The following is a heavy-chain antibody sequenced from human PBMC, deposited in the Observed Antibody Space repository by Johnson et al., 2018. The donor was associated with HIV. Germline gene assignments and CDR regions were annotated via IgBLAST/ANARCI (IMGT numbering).Heavy chain of an antibody. CDR2: IRSKAYGGTT. D-gene: IGHD4-17*01. CDR3: ARSSPTVTTGGAFEI. V-gene: IGHV3-49*04. CDR1: GFTFGDYA. J-gene: IGHJ3*02. Sequence: VQLVESGGGLVQPGRSLRLSCTASGFTFGDYAMSWVRQAPGKGLEWVGFIRSKAYGGTTEYAASVKGRFTISRDNAKNSLYLQMHSLGAGHTAVYYCARSSPTVTTGGAFEIWGQGTMVTVSS.